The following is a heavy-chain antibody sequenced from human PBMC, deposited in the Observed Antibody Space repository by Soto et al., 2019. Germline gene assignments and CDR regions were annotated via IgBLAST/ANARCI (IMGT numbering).Heavy chain of an antibody. CDR2: ISYDGSNK. V-gene: IGHV3-30*18. CDR3: AKDKSGYYDFWGGYYKSYYYYGMDV. J-gene: IGHJ6*02. D-gene: IGHD3-3*01. Sequence: GGSLRLSCAASGFTFSSYGMHWVRQAPGKGLEWVAVISYDGSNKYYADSVKGRFTISRDNSKNTLYLQMNSLRAEDTVVYYCAKDKSGYYDFWGGYYKSYYYYGMDVWGQGTTVTVSS. CDR1: GFTFSSYG.